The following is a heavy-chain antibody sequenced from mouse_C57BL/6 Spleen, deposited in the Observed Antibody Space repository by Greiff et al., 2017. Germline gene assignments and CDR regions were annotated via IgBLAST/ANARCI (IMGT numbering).Heavy chain of an antibody. D-gene: IGHD2-5*01. Sequence: QVQLKQPGAELVMPGASVKLSCKASGYTFTSYWMHWVNQRPGQGLEWIGEIDPSDSYTNYNQKFKGKSTLTVDKSSSTAYMQLSSLTSEDSAVYYCARWDSNSGFDYWGQGTTLTVSS. J-gene: IGHJ2*01. CDR3: ARWDSNSGFDY. CDR2: IDPSDSYT. V-gene: IGHV1-69*01. CDR1: GYTFTSYW.